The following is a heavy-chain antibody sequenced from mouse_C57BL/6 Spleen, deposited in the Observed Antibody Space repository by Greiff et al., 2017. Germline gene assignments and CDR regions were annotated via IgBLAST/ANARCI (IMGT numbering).Heavy chain of an antibody. CDR2: IYPGSGST. D-gene: IGHD2-3*01. CDR1: GYTFTSYW. CDR3: ASRDGYYAMDY. J-gene: IGHJ4*01. Sequence: QVQLQQPGAELVKPGASVKMSCKASGYTFTSYWITWVKQRPGQGLEWIGDIYPGSGSTNYNEKFKSKATLTVDTSSSTAYMLISSLTSEDAAVYYGASRDGYYAMDYWGQGTSVTVSS. V-gene: IGHV1-55*01.